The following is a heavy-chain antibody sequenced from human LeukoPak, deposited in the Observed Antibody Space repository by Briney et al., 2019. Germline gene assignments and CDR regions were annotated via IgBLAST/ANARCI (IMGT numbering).Heavy chain of an antibody. CDR1: GFSFNNYW. D-gene: IGHD3-3*01. Sequence: WSLRLSCAVSGFSFNNYWMSWVRQAPGKGLEWVANIKQDGSEKYYVDSVKGRFSISRDNAKNSLYLQMNSLRAEDTAVYYCARDYDFWSGYLDYWGQGTLVTVSS. CDR3: ARDYDFWSGYLDY. CDR2: IKQDGSEK. V-gene: IGHV3-7*05. J-gene: IGHJ4*02.